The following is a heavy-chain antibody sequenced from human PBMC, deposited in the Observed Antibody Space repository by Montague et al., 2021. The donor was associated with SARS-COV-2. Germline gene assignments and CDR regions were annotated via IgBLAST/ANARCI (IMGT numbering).Heavy chain of an antibody. Sequence: SETLSPTCTVSGGSISSSSYYWGWIRQPPGKGLEWIGSIYYSGSTYYNPSLKSRVTISGDTSKNQFSLKLSSVTAADTAVYYCARVGRQQLVRLSGMDVWGQGTTVTVSS. CDR2: IYYSGST. D-gene: IGHD6-13*01. V-gene: IGHV4-39*07. J-gene: IGHJ6*02. CDR3: ARVGRQQLVRLSGMDV. CDR1: GGSISSSSYY.